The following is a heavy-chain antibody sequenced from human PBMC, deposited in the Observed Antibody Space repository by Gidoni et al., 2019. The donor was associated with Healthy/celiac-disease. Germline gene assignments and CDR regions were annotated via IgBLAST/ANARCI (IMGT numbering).Heavy chain of an antibody. CDR3: ARVGKQLGLLSVDYYGMDV. J-gene: IGHJ6*02. Sequence: EVQLVESGGGLIQPGGSLRLSCAASGFTVSSNYMSWVRQAPGKGLEWVSVIYSGGSTYYADSVKGRFTISRDNSKNTLYLQMNSLRAEDTAVYYCARVGKQLGLLSVDYYGMDVWGQGTTVTVSS. D-gene: IGHD5-18*01. V-gene: IGHV3-53*01. CDR1: GFTVSSNY. CDR2: IYSGGST.